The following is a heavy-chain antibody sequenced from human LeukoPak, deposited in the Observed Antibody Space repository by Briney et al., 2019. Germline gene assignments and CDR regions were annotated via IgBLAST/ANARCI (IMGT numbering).Heavy chain of an antibody. Sequence: LGGSLRLCCTASGFTFSNNWMGWVRQAPGKGLEWVSSIKQDGSATHYVDSVKGRFTISRDNANNSLFLHMNSLRVEDTAVYFCARWGYSGNWYFFGCWGEGTLLTVSS. V-gene: IGHV3-7*04. CDR1: GFTFSNNW. D-gene: IGHD6-13*01. CDR2: IKQDGSAT. J-gene: IGHJ4*02. CDR3: ARWGYSGNWYFFGC.